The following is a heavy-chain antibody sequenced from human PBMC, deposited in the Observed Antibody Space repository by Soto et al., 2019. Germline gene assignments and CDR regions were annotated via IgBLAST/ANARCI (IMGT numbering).Heavy chain of an antibody. CDR3: AKGLHSSGWFPDAFDI. CDR1: GFTFSSYA. D-gene: IGHD6-19*01. Sequence: PGGSLSLSCAASGFTFSSYAMSWVRQAPGKGLEWVSAISGSGGSTYYADSVKGRFTISRDNSKNTLYLQMNSLRAEDTAVYYCAKGLHSSGWFPDAFDIWGQGTMVTVSS. CDR2: ISGSGGST. J-gene: IGHJ3*02. V-gene: IGHV3-23*01.